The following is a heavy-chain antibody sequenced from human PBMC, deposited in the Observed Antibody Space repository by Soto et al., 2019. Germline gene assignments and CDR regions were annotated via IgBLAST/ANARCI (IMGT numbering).Heavy chain of an antibody. CDR3: ARPPDYYYYYGMDV. V-gene: IGHV3-30-3*01. CDR1: GFTFSSYA. Sequence: QVQLVESGGGVVQPGRSLRLSCAASGFTFSSYAMHWVRQAPGKGLEWVAVISYDGSNKYYADSVKGRFTISRDNSKNTLYLQMNSLRAEDTAVYYCARPPDYYYYYGMDVWGQGTTVTVSS. CDR2: ISYDGSNK. J-gene: IGHJ6*02.